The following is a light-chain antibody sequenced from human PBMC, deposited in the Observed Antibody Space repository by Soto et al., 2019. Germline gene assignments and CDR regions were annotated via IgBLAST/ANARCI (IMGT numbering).Light chain of an antibody. CDR2: DVS. J-gene: IGLJ2*01. Sequence: QSALTQPRSVSGSPGQSVTISCTGTSSDVGGYNYVSWYQQHPGKAPKLMIYDVSKRPSGVPDRFSGSKSGNTASLTISGLQVEDEADYYCSSYTSGSILVVFGGGTKVTVL. CDR3: SSYTSGSILVV. V-gene: IGLV2-11*01. CDR1: SSDVGGYNY.